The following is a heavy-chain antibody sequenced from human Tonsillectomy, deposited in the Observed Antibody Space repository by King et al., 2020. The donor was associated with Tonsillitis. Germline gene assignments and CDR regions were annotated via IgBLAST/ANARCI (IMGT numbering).Heavy chain of an antibody. CDR3: AKDLSGRGY. V-gene: IGHV3-23*03. D-gene: IGHD3-3*02. CDR1: GFTFSSYA. CDR2: IYSGGSST. J-gene: IGHJ4*02. Sequence: VQLVESGGGLVQPGGSLRLSCAASGFTFSSYAMSWVRQAPGKGLEWVSVIYSGGSSTYYADSVKGRFTICRDNSKNTLYLQMNSLRAEDTAVYYCAKDLSGRGYWGQGTLVTVSS.